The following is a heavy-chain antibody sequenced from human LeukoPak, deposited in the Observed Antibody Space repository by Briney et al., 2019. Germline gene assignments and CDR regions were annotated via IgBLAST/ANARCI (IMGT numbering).Heavy chain of an antibody. CDR2: IIPIFGTA. CDR3: ARDAGVDCSSTSCSEGHYYYYYMDV. Sequence: ASVKVSCKASGGTFSSYAISWVRQAPGQGLEWMGGIIPIFGTANYAQKFQGRVTITTGESTSTAYMELSSLRSEDTAVYYCARDAGVDCSSTSCSEGHYYYYYMDVWGKGTTVTVSS. D-gene: IGHD2-2*01. J-gene: IGHJ6*03. CDR1: GGTFSSYA. V-gene: IGHV1-69*05.